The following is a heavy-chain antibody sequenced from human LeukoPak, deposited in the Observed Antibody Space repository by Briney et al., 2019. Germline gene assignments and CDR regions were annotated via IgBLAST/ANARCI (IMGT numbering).Heavy chain of an antibody. D-gene: IGHD4-23*01. Sequence: QPGGSLRLSCAASGFTSSSYEMNWVRQAPGKGLEWVSYISSSGSTIYYADSVKGRFTISRDNSKNTLYLQMNSLRAEDTAVYYCAKVLRAYGGNSVGYFDYWGQGTLVTVSS. CDR1: GFTSSSYE. CDR3: AKVLRAYGGNSVGYFDY. CDR2: ISSSGSTI. V-gene: IGHV3-48*03. J-gene: IGHJ4*02.